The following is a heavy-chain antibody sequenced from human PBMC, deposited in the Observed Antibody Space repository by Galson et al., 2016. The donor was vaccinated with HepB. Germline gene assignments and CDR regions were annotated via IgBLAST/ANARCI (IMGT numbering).Heavy chain of an antibody. V-gene: IGHV3-30-3*01. D-gene: IGHD6-13*01. J-gene: IGHJ4*02. CDR1: GFTFSSYA. CDR3: ARDRSPVYSNSWYVY. CDR2: ISYDGNTK. Sequence: LRLSCAGSGFTFSSYAMHWLRQAPGKGLQWVAVISYDGNTKNYGESVEGRFTISRDNSKNTLFLQMNNLRLEDTSVYYCARDRSPVYSNSWYVYWGQGTLVTVSS.